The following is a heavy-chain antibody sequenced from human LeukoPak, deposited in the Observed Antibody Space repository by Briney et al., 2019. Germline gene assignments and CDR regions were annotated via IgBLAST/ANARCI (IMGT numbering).Heavy chain of an antibody. J-gene: IGHJ4*02. CDR1: GFPFSSYS. CDR2: IKQDGSEK. CDR3: ARVGRIVGATVPFDY. D-gene: IGHD1-26*01. Sequence: GGSLRLSCAASGFPFSSYSVSWVRQAPGEGLEWVANIKQDGSEKYYVDSVKGRFTISRHNAKNSLHLQMNSLRAEDTAVYYCARVGRIVGATVPFDYWSQGTLVTVSS. V-gene: IGHV3-7*01.